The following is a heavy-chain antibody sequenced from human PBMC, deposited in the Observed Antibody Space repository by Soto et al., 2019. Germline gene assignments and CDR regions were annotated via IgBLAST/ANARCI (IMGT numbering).Heavy chain of an antibody. CDR1: GGSFRGHF. CDR3: ARGQWLDPH. V-gene: IGHV4-34*01. D-gene: IGHD6-19*01. CDR2: INHRGST. J-gene: IGHJ4*02. Sequence: QVQLQQWGAGLLKPSETLSLTCAVYGGSFRGHFWSWIRQPPGKGLEWTGEINHRGSTSYHPSLKSRVTRSIDTSKNQFSLKLSSVTAADTAVYYCARGQWLDPHWGQGTLVTVSS.